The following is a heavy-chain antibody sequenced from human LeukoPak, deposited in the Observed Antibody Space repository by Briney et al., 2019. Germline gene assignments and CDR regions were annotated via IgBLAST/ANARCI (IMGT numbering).Heavy chain of an antibody. Sequence: PSETLPLTCTVSGGSISSSSYYWGWIRQPPGKGLEWIGSIYYSGSTYYNPSLKSRVTISVDTSKNQFSLKLSSVTAADTAVYYCARKYDCSNGVCYTYFDYWGQGTLVTVSS. CDR2: IYYSGST. CDR3: ARKYDCSNGVCYTYFDY. D-gene: IGHD2-8*01. V-gene: IGHV4-39*07. J-gene: IGHJ4*02. CDR1: GGSISSSSYY.